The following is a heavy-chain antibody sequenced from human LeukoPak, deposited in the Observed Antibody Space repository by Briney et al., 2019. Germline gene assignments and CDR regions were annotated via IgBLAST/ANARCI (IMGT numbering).Heavy chain of an antibody. CDR2: IYTSGST. J-gene: IGHJ4*02. CDR3: ARERVVGSSGYYYFDY. CDR1: SGSISSYY. Sequence: SETLSLTCTVSSGSISSYYWSWIRQPAGKGLEWIGRIYTSGSTNYNPSLKSRVTMSVDTSKNQFSLKLSSVTAADTAVYYCARERVVGSSGYYYFDYWGQGTLVTVSS. V-gene: IGHV4-4*07. D-gene: IGHD3-22*01.